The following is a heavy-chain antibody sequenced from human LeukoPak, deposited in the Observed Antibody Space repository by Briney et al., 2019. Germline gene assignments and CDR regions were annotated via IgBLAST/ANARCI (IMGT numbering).Heavy chain of an antibody. CDR2: INHSGST. V-gene: IGHV4-34*01. D-gene: IGHD1-26*01. J-gene: IGHJ4*02. Sequence: SETLSLTCGVYGGSFSGYYWTWIRQPSGKGLEWIGEINHSGSTTYNPSLKSRVTISVDTSKNQFSLRLSSVTAADTAVYYCARMRGSWGGDYWGQGTLVTVTS. CDR1: GGSFSGYY. CDR3: ARMRGSWGGDY.